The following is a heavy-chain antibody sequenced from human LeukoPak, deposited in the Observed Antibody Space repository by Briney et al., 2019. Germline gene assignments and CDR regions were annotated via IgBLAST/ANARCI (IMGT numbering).Heavy chain of an antibody. CDR2: ISAYNGNT. Sequence: ASVKVSCKASGYTFTSYGISWVRQAPGQGLEWMGWISAYNGNTNYAQKLQGRVTMTTDTSTSTAYMELRSLRSDDTAVYYCARELWTGTDPYYFDYWGQGTLVTVSS. V-gene: IGHV1-18*01. CDR3: ARELWTGTDPYYFDY. D-gene: IGHD1-1*01. CDR1: GYTFTSYG. J-gene: IGHJ4*02.